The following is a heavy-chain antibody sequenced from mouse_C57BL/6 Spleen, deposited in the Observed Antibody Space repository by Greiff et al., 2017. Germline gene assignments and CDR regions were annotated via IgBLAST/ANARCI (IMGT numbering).Heavy chain of an antibody. CDR2: INPNYGTT. CDR1: GYSFTDYN. V-gene: IGHV1-39*01. Sequence: VHVKQSGPELVKPGASVKISCKASGYSFTDYNMNWVKQSNGKSLEWIGVINPNYGTTSYNQKFKGKATLTVDQSSSTAYMQLNSLTSEDSAVYYCARSDYSNSYYAMDYWGQGTSVTVSS. D-gene: IGHD2-5*01. CDR3: ARSDYSNSYYAMDY. J-gene: IGHJ4*01.